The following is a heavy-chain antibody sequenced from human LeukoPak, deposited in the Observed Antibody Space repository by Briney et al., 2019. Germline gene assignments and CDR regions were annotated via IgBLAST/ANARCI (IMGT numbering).Heavy chain of an antibody. Sequence: GGPLRLSCAASGFAFSSYARSWGRHAPGKGLDRISARSGGGGDTYYADSVKGRFTSSRDNSKNTLYLQMDSLRAEDTAVYYCAKDMHSSAYTARRPFDYWGQGTLVTVSS. D-gene: IGHD3-22*01. V-gene: IGHV3-23*01. J-gene: IGHJ4*02. CDR1: GFAFSSYA. CDR3: AKDMHSSAYTARRPFDY. CDR2: RSGGGGDT.